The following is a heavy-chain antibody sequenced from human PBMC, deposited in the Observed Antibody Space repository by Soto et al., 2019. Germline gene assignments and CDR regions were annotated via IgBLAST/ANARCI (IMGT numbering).Heavy chain of an antibody. D-gene: IGHD5-12*01. CDR1: GGTFNNYP. V-gene: IGHV1-69*01. CDR2: SIPIFGTA. CDR3: ARGRGYSGDDHYYYFDMDV. J-gene: IGHJ6*02. Sequence: QVQLVQSGAEVKKPGSSVKVSCTASGGTFNNYPITWVRQAPGEGLEWMGGSIPIFGTANYAQKFQGRVTISVDESTSTAYMELSSLRSADTAVYYCARGRGYSGDDHYYYFDMDVWGQGTTVTVSS.